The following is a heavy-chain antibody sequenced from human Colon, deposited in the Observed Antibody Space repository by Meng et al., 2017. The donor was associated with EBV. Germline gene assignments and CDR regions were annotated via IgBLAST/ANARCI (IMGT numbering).Heavy chain of an antibody. J-gene: IGHJ4*02. CDR2: IYYSGRT. V-gene: IGHV4-39*07. Sequence: QLQLQESGPGLVKPSXALSLTCRXSGDSVSNKNKYWGWIRQPPGKGLEWIGNIYYSGRTNYNPSLTSRVAISVDTSKNQFSLRLNSVTAADSAIYSCARGDLDGDCYYCLDFWGQGALVTVSS. CDR3: ARGDLDGDCYYCLDF. CDR1: GDSVSNKNKY. D-gene: IGHD2-21*02.